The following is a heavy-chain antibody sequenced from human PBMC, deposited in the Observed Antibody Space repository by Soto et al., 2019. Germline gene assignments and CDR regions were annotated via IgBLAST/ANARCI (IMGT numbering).Heavy chain of an antibody. CDR1: GFTFSSCG. V-gene: IGHV3-30*18. CDR3: AKEWVYDSSGWSFAY. Sequence: QVQLVESGGGVVQPGRSLRLSCAASGFTFSSCGMHWVRQAPGKGLEWVAVISNDGSNKYYADSVKGRFTISRDNSKNTLYLQMNSLRAEDTAVYYCAKEWVYDSSGWSFAYWGQGTLVTVSS. J-gene: IGHJ4*02. D-gene: IGHD3-22*01. CDR2: ISNDGSNK.